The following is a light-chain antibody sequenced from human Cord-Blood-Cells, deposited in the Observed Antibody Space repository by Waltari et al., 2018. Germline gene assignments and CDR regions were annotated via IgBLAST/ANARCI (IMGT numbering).Light chain of an antibody. CDR1: QSISSW. Sequence: DIQMIQSPSPLSASVEDRVTITCRASQSISSWLTWYRQKPGKAPKLLIYKASSLESGGPSRFSGSGSGTEFTLTISSLQPDDFATYYCQQYNSYSYSFGQGTKLEIK. V-gene: IGKV1-5*03. CDR2: KAS. CDR3: QQYNSYSYS. J-gene: IGKJ2*03.